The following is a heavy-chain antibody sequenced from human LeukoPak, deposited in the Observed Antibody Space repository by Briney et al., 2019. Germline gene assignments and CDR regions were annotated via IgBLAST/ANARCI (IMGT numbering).Heavy chain of an antibody. Sequence: GGSLRLSCAASGFTFSSYEMNWVRQAPGKGLEWVSYISSSGSTIYYADSVKGRFTISRDNAKSSLYLQMNSLRAEDTAVYYCARDGAGLYMVRGEIDYFDYWGQGTLVTVSS. D-gene: IGHD3-10*01. V-gene: IGHV3-48*03. J-gene: IGHJ4*02. CDR2: ISSSGSTI. CDR3: ARDGAGLYMVRGEIDYFDY. CDR1: GFTFSSYE.